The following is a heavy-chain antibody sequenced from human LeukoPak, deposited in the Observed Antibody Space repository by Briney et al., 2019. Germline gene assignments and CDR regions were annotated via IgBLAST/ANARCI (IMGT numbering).Heavy chain of an antibody. V-gene: IGHV1-8*03. J-gene: IGHJ4*02. D-gene: IGHD3-3*01. Sequence: ASVKVSCKASGYTFTSYDINWVRQATGQGLELMGWMNPNSGNTGYAQKFQGRVTITRNTSISTAYMELSSLRSEDTAVYYCARGLVWSGLLLVLWGQGTLVTVSS. CDR1: GYTFTSYD. CDR3: ARGLVWSGLLLVL. CDR2: MNPNSGNT.